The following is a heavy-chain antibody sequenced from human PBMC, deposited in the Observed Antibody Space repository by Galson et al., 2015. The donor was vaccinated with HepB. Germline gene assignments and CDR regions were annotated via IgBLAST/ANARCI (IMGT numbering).Heavy chain of an antibody. CDR1: GFTFDHYA. CDR2: ISWHSYSI. Sequence: SLRLSCAASGFTFDHYAMHWVRQAPGKGLEWVSGISWHSYSIGYADSVKGRFTISRDNAENSLYLQMNSLRAEDTAFYYCAKDRAEKGGYYGSGEWHGLGCWGQGTLVTVSS. D-gene: IGHD3-10*01. V-gene: IGHV3-9*01. J-gene: IGHJ4*02. CDR3: AKDRAEKGGYYGSGEWHGLGC.